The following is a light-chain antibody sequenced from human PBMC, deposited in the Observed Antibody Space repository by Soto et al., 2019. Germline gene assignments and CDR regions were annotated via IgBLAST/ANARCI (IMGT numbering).Light chain of an antibody. CDR2: AAS. J-gene: IGKJ4*01. CDR3: QQSYSTPRALT. CDR1: QSISSY. V-gene: IGKV1-39*01. Sequence: EIQMTQKQSSLSASVGDRVTITCRASQSISSYLNWYQQKPGKAPKLLIYAASSLQSGVPSRFSGSGSGTDFTLTISSLQPEDFATYYCQQSYSTPRALTFGGGTIV.